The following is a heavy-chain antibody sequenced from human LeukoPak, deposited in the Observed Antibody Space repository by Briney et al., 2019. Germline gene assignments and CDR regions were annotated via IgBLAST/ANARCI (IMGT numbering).Heavy chain of an antibody. V-gene: IGHV3-15*01. CDR2: IKSKSDGGTT. CDR1: GFTFSNAW. D-gene: IGHD3-10*01. J-gene: IGHJ3*02. CDR3: IRLWFGEFI. Sequence: PGGSLRLSCTASGFTFSNAWMSWVRQAPGKGLEWVGHIKSKSDGGTTDYAAPVKGRFTISRDDSKNTLYLQMNSLKTEDTAVYYCIRLWFGEFIWGQGTMVSVSS.